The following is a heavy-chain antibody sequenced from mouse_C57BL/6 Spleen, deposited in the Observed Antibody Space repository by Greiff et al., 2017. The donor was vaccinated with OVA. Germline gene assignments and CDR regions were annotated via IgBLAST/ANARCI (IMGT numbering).Heavy chain of an antibody. CDR1: GYTFTSYW. J-gene: IGHJ3*01. V-gene: IGHV1-55*01. CDR3: ARGGVYYDYVPWFAY. CDR2: IYPGSGST. Sequence: VQLQQPGAELVKPGASVKMSCKASGYTFTSYWITWVKQRPGQGLEWIGDIYPGSGSTNYNEKFKSKATLTVDTSSSTAYMQLSSLTSEDSAVYYCARGGVYYDYVPWFAYWGQGTLVTVSA. D-gene: IGHD2-4*01.